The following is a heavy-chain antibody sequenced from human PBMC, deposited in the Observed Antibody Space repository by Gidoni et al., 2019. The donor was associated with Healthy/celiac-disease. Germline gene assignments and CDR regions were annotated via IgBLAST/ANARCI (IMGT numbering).Heavy chain of an antibody. CDR2: IWYDGSNK. D-gene: IGHD1-1*01. CDR1: GFTFSSYG. CDR3: ANGGTTDAFDI. V-gene: IGHV3-33*06. J-gene: IGHJ3*02. Sequence: QVQLVESGGGVVQPGRSLRLSCAASGFTFSSYGMNWVRQAPGKGLEWVAVIWYDGSNKYYADSVKGRFTISRDNSKNTLYLQMNSLRAEDTAVYYCANGGTTDAFDIWGQGTMVTVSS.